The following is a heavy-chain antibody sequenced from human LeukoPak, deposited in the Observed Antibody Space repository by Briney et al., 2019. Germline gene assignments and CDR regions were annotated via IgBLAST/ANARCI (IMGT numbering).Heavy chain of an antibody. D-gene: IGHD1-26*01. J-gene: IGHJ4*02. CDR3: ARLLSGSYSQFDY. V-gene: IGHV4-38-2*01. Sequence: SETLSLTCAVSGYSIRSGHYWGWIRQPPGKGLEWIGSLNHSGSTDYNPSLRSRVTISVDTSKNQFSLKLTSVTAADTALYYCARLLSGSYSQFDYWGQGTLVTVSS. CDR2: LNHSGST. CDR1: GYSIRSGHY.